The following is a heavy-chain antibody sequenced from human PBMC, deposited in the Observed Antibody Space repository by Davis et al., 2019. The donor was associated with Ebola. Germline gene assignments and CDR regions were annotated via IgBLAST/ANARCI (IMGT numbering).Heavy chain of an antibody. V-gene: IGHV7-4-1*02. J-gene: IGHJ6*02. CDR1: GYSFTTYG. CDR3: ARLVRFLGRSGMDV. CDR2: INTNTGNP. D-gene: IGHD3-3*01. Sequence: ASVKVSCKASGYSFTTYGMNWVRQAPGQGLEWMGWINTNTGNPTYAQGFTGRFVFSLDTSVSTAYLQISSLKAEDTAVYYCARLVRFLGRSGMDVWGQGTTVTVSS.